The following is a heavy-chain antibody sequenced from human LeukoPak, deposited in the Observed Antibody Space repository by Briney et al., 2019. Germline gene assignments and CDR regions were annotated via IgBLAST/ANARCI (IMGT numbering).Heavy chain of an antibody. J-gene: IGHJ4*01. CDR1: GYNFDTYW. V-gene: IGHV5-51*01. CDR3: ARGEAYDQKIYDH. D-gene: IGHD3-3*01. CDR2: IYPGDCDM. Sequence: GESLKISCKGSGYNFDTYWSAWVRQMPGKGREWMGIIYPGDCDMRYSLSFQGQVIISADKTINTVYLQWSSLQAADAALYYCARGEAYDQKIYDHWGQGTLVTVSS.